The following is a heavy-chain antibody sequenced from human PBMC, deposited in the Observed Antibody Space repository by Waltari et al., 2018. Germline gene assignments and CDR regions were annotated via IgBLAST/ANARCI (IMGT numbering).Heavy chain of an antibody. CDR2: IRFDGSHT. Sequence: RLSCAGSGFTFSSYGMHWVRQAPGKGLEWVAFIRFDGSHTYYADSVKGRFTISRDNSKNTLYLQMNSLRAEDTAVYFCAKDRASISSLDYFYYYYMDVWGKGTTVTISS. CDR3: AKDRASISSLDYFYYYYMDV. D-gene: IGHD6-6*01. J-gene: IGHJ6*03. V-gene: IGHV3-30*02. CDR1: GFTFSSYG.